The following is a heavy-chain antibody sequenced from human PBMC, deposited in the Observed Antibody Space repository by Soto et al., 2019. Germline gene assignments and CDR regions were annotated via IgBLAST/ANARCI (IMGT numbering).Heavy chain of an antibody. J-gene: IGHJ4*02. CDR2: ITGRGDST. D-gene: IGHD7-27*01. CDR1: GFTFDNYS. V-gene: IGHV3-23*01. CDR3: EKGGLWADFDF. Sequence: XGFLRVTYAASGFTFDNYSLSWVRQAPGKGLEWVSTITGRGDSTYYADSAKGRFTISRDNSKNRVFLQLNGLRAGDTAVYYCEKGGLWADFDFWGQGTLVTVSS.